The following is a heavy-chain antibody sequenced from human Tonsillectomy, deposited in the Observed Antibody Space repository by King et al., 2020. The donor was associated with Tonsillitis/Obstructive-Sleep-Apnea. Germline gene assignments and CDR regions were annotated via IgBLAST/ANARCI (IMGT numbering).Heavy chain of an antibody. CDR2: IVVGSGNT. J-gene: IGHJ4*02. CDR1: GFTFTRSA. CDR3: AAGNYYGSGSFFGY. Sequence: VQLVESGPEVKKPGNSVKVSCKASGFTFTRSAVQWVRQARGQRLEWIGWIVVGSGNTYYAQKFQERFTLTRDISTSTAYLELSSLRSEDTAFYYCAAGNYYGSGSFFGYWGQGTLVTVSS. D-gene: IGHD3-10*01. V-gene: IGHV1-58*01.